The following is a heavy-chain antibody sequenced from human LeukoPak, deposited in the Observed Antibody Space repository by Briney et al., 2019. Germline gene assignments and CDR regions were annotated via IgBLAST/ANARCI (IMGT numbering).Heavy chain of an antibody. CDR1: GGSISSYY. Sequence: SETLSLTCTVSGGSISSYYWSWIRQPPGKGLEWIGYIYYSGSTNYNPSLKSRVTISVDTSKNQFSLKLSSVTAADTAVYYCARESAAGLDYWGQGTLVTVSS. V-gene: IGHV4-59*01. CDR3: ARESAAGLDY. J-gene: IGHJ4*02. CDR2: IYYSGST. D-gene: IGHD6-13*01.